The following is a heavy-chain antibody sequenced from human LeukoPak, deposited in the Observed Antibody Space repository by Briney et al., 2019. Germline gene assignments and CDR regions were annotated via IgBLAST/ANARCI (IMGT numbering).Heavy chain of an antibody. CDR2: TNPNSGNT. V-gene: IGHV1-8*02. CDR3: AREWKGLYSY. D-gene: IGHD2-2*02. CDR1: GGTFSSYA. Sequence: ASVKVSCKASGGTFSSYAINWVRQATGQGLEWMGWTNPNSGNTGYAQKFQGRVTMTRNTSISTAYMELSSLRSEDTAVYYCAREWKGLYSYWGQGTLVTVSS. J-gene: IGHJ4*02.